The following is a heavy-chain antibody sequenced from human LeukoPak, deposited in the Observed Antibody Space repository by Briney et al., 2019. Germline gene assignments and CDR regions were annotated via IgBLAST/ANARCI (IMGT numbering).Heavy chain of an antibody. CDR1: GFTFSSYS. D-gene: IGHD6-13*01. CDR3: AREGRWQQLIYYYYGMDD. CDR2: ISSSSSYI. J-gene: IGHJ6*02. V-gene: IGHV3-21*01. Sequence: PGGSLRLSCAASGFTFSSYSMNWVRQAPGKGLEWVSSISSSSSYIYYADSVKGRFTISRDNAKNSLYLQMNSLRAEDTAVYYCAREGRWQQLIYYYYGMDDWGQGTTVTVSS.